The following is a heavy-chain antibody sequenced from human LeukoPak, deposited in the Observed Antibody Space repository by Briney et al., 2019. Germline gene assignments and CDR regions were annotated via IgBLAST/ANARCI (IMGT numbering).Heavy chain of an antibody. CDR2: IYPGDSDT. D-gene: IGHD2-15*01. V-gene: IGHV5-51*01. Sequence: GESLKISCKGSGYSFTSYWIGWVRQVPGKGLEWMGIIYPGDSDTRYSPSFQGQVTISADKSISTAYLQWSSLKASDTAMYYCARRYCSGGSCYPSAFDIWGQGTMVTVSS. J-gene: IGHJ3*02. CDR1: GYSFTSYW. CDR3: ARRYCSGGSCYPSAFDI.